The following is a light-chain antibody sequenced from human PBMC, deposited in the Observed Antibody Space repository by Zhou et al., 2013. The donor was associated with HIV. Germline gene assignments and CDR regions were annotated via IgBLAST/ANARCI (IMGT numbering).Light chain of an antibody. CDR3: QQYGSSPT. CDR2: GAS. V-gene: IGKV3-20*01. J-gene: IGKJ1*01. Sequence: EVVMTQSPATLSVSPGDRATLSCRASQSVSTNLAWYQRKPGQAPRLLIYGASTRATGIPDRFSGSGSGTDFTLTISRLEPEDFAVYYCQQYGSSPTFGQGTKVEFK. CDR1: QSVSTN.